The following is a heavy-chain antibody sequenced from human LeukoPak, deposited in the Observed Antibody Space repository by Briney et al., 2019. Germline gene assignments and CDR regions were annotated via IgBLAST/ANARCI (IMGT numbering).Heavy chain of an antibody. V-gene: IGHV4-61*02. Sequence: SETLSLTCTVSGGSISSGSYYWSCIRQPAGKGLEWIGRIYTSGSTNYNPSLKSRVTISVDTSKNQFSLKLSSVTAADTAVYSCATEDRYCSSTSCSFDYWGQGTLVTVSS. CDR2: IYTSGST. D-gene: IGHD2-2*01. J-gene: IGHJ4*02. CDR1: GGSISSGSYY. CDR3: ATEDRYCSSTSCSFDY.